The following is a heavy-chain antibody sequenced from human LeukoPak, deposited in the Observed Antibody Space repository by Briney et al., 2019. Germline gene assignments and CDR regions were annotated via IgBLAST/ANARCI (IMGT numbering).Heavy chain of an antibody. D-gene: IGHD1-26*01. CDR2: ISSSSSYI. Sequence: PGGSLRLSCAASGFTFSSYSMNWVRQAPGKGLEWASSISSSSSYIYYADSVKGRFTIPRDNAKNSLYLQMNSLRAEDTAVYYCARLVGATLFDYWGQGTLVTVSS. J-gene: IGHJ4*02. V-gene: IGHV3-21*01. CDR3: ARLVGATLFDY. CDR1: GFTFSSYS.